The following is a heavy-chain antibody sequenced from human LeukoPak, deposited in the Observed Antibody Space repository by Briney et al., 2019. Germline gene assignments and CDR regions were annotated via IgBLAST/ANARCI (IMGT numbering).Heavy chain of an antibody. CDR2: ISYDGSNK. J-gene: IGHJ4*02. D-gene: IGHD3-22*01. V-gene: IGHV3-30*04. CDR3: AKASAMIVVVSKHFDY. Sequence: GGSLRLSCAASGFTFSSYAMHWVRQPPGKGLEWVAVISYDGSNKYHADSVKGRFTISRDNSKNTLYLQMNSLRAEDTAVYYCAKASAMIVVVSKHFDYWGQGTLVTVSS. CDR1: GFTFSSYA.